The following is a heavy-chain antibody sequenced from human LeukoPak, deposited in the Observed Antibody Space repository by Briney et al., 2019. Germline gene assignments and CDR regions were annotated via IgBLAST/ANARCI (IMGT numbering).Heavy chain of an antibody. CDR1: GYTFTGYY. Sequence: ASVKVSCKASGYTFTGYYMHWVRQAPGQGLEWMGWINSNSGGTNYAQKFQGRVTMTRDKSISTAYMELSRLRSDDTAVYYCARDPAALWFGEYSFNYFDYWGQGTLVTVSS. CDR3: ARDPAALWFGEYSFNYFDY. V-gene: IGHV1-2*02. D-gene: IGHD3-10*01. CDR2: INSNSGGT. J-gene: IGHJ4*02.